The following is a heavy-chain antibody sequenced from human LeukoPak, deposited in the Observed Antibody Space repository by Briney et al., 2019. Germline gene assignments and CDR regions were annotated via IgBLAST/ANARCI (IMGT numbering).Heavy chain of an antibody. J-gene: IGHJ4*02. CDR3: ARDIVGVTRAFGY. Sequence: SETLSLTCTVSGGSISSYYWSWIRQPPGKGLEWIGYIYYSGNTNYNPSLKSRVTMSVDTSKNQFSLKLSSVTTADTAVYYCARDIVGVTRAFGYWGQGTLATVSS. D-gene: IGHD1-26*01. V-gene: IGHV4-59*01. CDR1: GGSISSYY. CDR2: IYYSGNT.